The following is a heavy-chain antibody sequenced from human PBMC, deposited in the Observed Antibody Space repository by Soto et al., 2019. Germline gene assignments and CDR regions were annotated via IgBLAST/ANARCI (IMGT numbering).Heavy chain of an antibody. J-gene: IGHJ4*02. CDR3: TTGRYTCGLDS. CDR1: GITFSDAW. V-gene: IGHV3-15*01. Sequence: GGSLRLSCAASGITFSDAWMTWVRQVPGKGLEWVGRVKSIADAGTTTYAAPVKGRFSISRDDSNSTLFLQMNSLKIEDTAVYYCTTGRYTCGLDSWGQGILVTVSS. D-gene: IGHD2-2*02. CDR2: VKSIADAGTT.